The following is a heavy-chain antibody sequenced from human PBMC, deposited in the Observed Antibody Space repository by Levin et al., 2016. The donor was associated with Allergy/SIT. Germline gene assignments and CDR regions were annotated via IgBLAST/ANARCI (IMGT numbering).Heavy chain of an antibody. Sequence: GGSLRLSCAASGYIFNNYGMHWVRQAPGKGLEWVAVIWYDASNAYYADSVKGRFTISRDSSKNTLYLEMRSLRLEDTAVYYCARDPELLSGTSHFYHYYMDVWGKGTTVTVSS. CDR2: IWYDASNA. J-gene: IGHJ6*03. CDR3: ARDPELLSGTSHFYHYYMDV. V-gene: IGHV3-33*01. D-gene: IGHD1-7*01. CDR1: GYIFNNYG.